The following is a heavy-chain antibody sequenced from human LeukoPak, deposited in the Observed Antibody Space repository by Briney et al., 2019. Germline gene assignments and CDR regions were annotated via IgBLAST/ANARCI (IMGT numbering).Heavy chain of an antibody. CDR3: ASSMEGYNFDY. CDR2: ISSNGGST. V-gene: IGHV3-64*01. D-gene: IGHD2/OR15-2a*01. CDR1: GFTFSSYA. Sequence: PGGSLRLSCAASGFTFSSYAMHWVRQAPGKGLEYVSAISSNGGSTYYANSAKGRFTISRDNSKNTLYLQMGSLRAEDMAVYYCASSMEGYNFDYWGQGTLVTVSS. J-gene: IGHJ4*02.